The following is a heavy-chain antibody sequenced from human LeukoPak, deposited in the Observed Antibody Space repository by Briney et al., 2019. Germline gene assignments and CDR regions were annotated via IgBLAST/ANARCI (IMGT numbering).Heavy chain of an antibody. J-gene: IGHJ4*02. CDR3: ASPPYGGEVYYFDY. CDR2: INHSGST. CDR1: GGSFSGYY. Sequence: SETLSLTCAAYGGSFSGYYWSWIRQPPGKGLEWIGEINHSGSTNYNPSLKSRVTISVDTSKNQFSLKLSSVTAADTAVYYCASPPYGGEVYYFDYWGQGTLVTVSS. D-gene: IGHD4-23*01. V-gene: IGHV4-34*01.